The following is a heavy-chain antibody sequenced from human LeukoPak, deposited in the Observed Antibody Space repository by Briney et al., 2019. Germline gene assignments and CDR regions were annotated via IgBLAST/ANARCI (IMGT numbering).Heavy chain of an antibody. Sequence: PSETLSLTCTVSGGSISSYYWSWIRQPPGKGLEWIGYIYYSGSTNYNPSLKSRVTISVDTSKNQFSLKLSSVTAADTAVYYCAREAHGYCSGGSCLDPNWFDPWGQGTLVTVSS. D-gene: IGHD2-15*01. CDR3: AREAHGYCSGGSCLDPNWFDP. CDR1: GGSISSYY. CDR2: IYYSGST. V-gene: IGHV4-59*01. J-gene: IGHJ5*02.